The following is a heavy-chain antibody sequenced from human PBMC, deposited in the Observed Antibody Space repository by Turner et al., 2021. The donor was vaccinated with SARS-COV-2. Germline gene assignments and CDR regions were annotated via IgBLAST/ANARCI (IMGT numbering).Heavy chain of an antibody. J-gene: IGHJ4*02. CDR2: SYYRGST. CDR1: GGSISSYY. V-gene: IGHV4-59*01. Sequence: QVQLQESGPRLVKPSETLSLTCTVSGGSISSYYWSWIRQPPGKGLEWIGYSYYRGSTNNNPTLKSRVTMSVDTSKSQFALKLSSVTAADTAVYYCARGNYDSLSWGQGTLVTVSS. D-gene: IGHD3-22*01. CDR3: ARGNYDSLS.